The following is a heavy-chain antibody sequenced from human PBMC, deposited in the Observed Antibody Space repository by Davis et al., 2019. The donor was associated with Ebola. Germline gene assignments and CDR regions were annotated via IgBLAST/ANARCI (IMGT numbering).Heavy chain of an antibody. V-gene: IGHV3-15*01. D-gene: IGHD3-16*01. CDR1: GFTFSNAW. CDR2: IKNKTDGGTT. Sequence: GESLKISCAASGFTFSNAWMSWVRQAPGKGLEWVGRIKNKTDGGTTDYAAPVKGRFTISRDDSKNTLYLQMNSLKTEDTAVYYCTTVWLGDWGQGTLVTVSS. CDR3: TTVWLGD. J-gene: IGHJ4*02.